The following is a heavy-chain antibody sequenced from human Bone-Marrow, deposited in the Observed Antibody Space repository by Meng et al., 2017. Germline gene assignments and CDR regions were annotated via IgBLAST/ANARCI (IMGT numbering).Heavy chain of an antibody. D-gene: IGHD3-10*01. CDR3: AKVPLLTVYYGSGSYYNADDAFDI. CDR1: GFTFSSYS. V-gene: IGHV3-21*04. J-gene: IGHJ3*02. CDR2: ISSSSSYI. Sequence: GGSLRLSCAASGFTFSSYSMNWVRQAPGKGLEWVSSISSSSSYIYYADSVKGRFTISRDNAKNSLYLQMNSLRAEDTAVYYCAKVPLLTVYYGSGSYYNADDAFDIWAQGTMVTVSS.